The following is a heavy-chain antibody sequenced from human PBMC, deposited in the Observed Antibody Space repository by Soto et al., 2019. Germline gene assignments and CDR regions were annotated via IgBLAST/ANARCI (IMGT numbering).Heavy chain of an antibody. CDR3: VKITQASLEKTWYFDV. Sequence: EVQLVESGGGLVQPGGSLRLSCAGSGFTLSDHYIDWVRQAPGKGLEWVGRSRDKAQGYSTAYAASVKGRFTTSRDESKNSVYLQMNSLRREDTAFYYCVKITQASLEKTWYFDVWGRGTLVTVSS. J-gene: IGHJ2*01. CDR1: GFTLSDHY. V-gene: IGHV3-72*01. D-gene: IGHD1-1*01. CDR2: SRDKAQGYST.